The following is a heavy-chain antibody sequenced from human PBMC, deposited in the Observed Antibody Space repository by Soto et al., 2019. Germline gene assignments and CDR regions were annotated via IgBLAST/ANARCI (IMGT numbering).Heavy chain of an antibody. CDR2: INPSGGST. CDR1: GYTFTSYY. V-gene: IGHV1-46*01. D-gene: IGHD2-15*01. Sequence: ASVKVSCKASGYTFTSYYMHWLRQSPGQGLEWMGIINPSGGSTSYAQKFQGRVTMTRDTSTSTVYMELSSLRSEDTAVYYCARDPFGCSGGSCYYGMDVWGQGTTVTVSS. J-gene: IGHJ6*02. CDR3: ARDPFGCSGGSCYYGMDV.